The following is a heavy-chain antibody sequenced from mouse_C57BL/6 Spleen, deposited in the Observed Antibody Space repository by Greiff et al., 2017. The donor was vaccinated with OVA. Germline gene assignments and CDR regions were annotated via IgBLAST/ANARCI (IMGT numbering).Heavy chain of an antibody. Sequence: EVKLVESEGGLVQPGSSMKLSCTASGFTFSDYYMAWVRQVPEKGLEWVANLHYDGSSTYYLDSLKSRFIISRDNAKNILYLQMSSLKSEDTATYYCARDGLQGYFDVWGTGTTVTVSS. D-gene: IGHD2-13*01. J-gene: IGHJ1*03. V-gene: IGHV5-16*01. CDR1: GFTFSDYY. CDR3: ARDGLQGYFDV. CDR2: LHYDGSST.